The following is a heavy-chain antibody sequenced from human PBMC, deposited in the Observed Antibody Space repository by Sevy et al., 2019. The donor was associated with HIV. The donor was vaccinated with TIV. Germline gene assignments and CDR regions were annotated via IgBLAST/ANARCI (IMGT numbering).Heavy chain of an antibody. J-gene: IGHJ4*02. Sequence: GGSLRISCAASGFTFNNYVMNWVRQAPGKGLEWVSVISHGGGTTYYADSVKGRFTISRDDSKDTVYLEMNSLRAEDTDVYYCARRYLPSAPPALDYWGQGTLVTVSS. V-gene: IGHV3-23*01. CDR2: ISHGGGTT. CDR1: GFTFNNYV. D-gene: IGHD2-2*01. CDR3: ARRYLPSAPPALDY.